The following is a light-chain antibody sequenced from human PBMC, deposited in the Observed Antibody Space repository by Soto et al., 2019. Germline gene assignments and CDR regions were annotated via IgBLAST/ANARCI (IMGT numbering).Light chain of an antibody. CDR3: ISYTTTNTRKIV. CDR2: DVS. V-gene: IGLV2-14*03. J-gene: IGLJ1*01. CDR1: SSDVGGYNY. Sequence: QSVLTQPASVSGSPGQSITISRTGTSSDVGGYNYVSWYQHHPGKAPKFLIYDVSNRPSGISNRFSGSKSDNTASLTISGLQLEDEADYYCISYTTTNTRKIVFGNGTKVTVL.